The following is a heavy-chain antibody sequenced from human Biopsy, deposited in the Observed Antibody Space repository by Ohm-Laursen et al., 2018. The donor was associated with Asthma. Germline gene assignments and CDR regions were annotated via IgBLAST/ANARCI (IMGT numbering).Heavy chain of an antibody. CDR3: ARQSGQDYGDSSGFDI. J-gene: IGHJ3*02. Sequence: SLRLSCAASGFTFSSYGMHWVRQAPGKGLEWVALVSSDGHNKYYEDSVKGRFTISRDNSRNRLYLQINRLTVEDSAVYFCARQSGQDYGDSSGFDIWGQGTKVAVSS. CDR1: GFTFSSYG. V-gene: IGHV3-30*03. CDR2: VSSDGHNK. D-gene: IGHD3-22*01.